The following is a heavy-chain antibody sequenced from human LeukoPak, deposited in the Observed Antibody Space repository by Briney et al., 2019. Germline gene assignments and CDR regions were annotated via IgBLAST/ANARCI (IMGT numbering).Heavy chain of an antibody. CDR1: GGSFSGYY. CDR3: ASESSPSPYYYGMDV. CDR2: INHSGST. J-gene: IGHJ6*04. Sequence: KPSETLSLTCAVYGGSFSGYYWSWIRQPPGKGLEWIGEINHSGSTNYNPSLKSRVTISVDTSKNQFSLKLSSVTAADTAVYYCASESSPSPYYYGMDVWGKGTTVTVSS. D-gene: IGHD3-10*01. V-gene: IGHV4-34*01.